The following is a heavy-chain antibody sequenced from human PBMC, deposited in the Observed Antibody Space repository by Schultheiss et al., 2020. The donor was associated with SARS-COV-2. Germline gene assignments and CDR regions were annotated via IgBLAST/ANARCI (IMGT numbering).Heavy chain of an antibody. CDR2: IIPIFGTA. CDR1: GYTFTSYY. V-gene: IGHV1-69*13. J-gene: IGHJ6*02. D-gene: IGHD6-6*01. Sequence: SVKVSCKASGYTFTSYYMHWVRQAPGQGLEWMGGIIPIFGTANYAQKFQGRVTITADESTSTAYMELSSLRSEDTAVYYCARSTAARPHYYYYYGMDVWGQGTTVTVSS. CDR3: ARSTAARPHYYYYYGMDV.